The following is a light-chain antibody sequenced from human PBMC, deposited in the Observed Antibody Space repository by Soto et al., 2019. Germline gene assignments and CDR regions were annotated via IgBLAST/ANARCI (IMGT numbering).Light chain of an antibody. CDR1: QNINIW. J-gene: IGKJ1*01. CDR3: QQYNGDSRG. Sequence: DIQMTQSPSTLSASVGDRVTITCRASQNINIWLAWYQQKPGKAPKLLIYNAAYLESGVPSRFSGSGSETEFTLTISSLQPDDFAIYYCQQYNGDSRGFGQGTKVDIK. CDR2: NAA. V-gene: IGKV1-5*01.